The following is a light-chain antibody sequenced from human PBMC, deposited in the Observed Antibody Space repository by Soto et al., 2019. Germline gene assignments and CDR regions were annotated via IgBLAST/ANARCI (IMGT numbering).Light chain of an antibody. V-gene: IGLV2-14*01. Sequence: QSALTQPASVSGSPGQSITISCTGTRSDVGGYNYVSWYQQHPGKAPKLMIYDVSNRPSGVSNRFSGSKSGNTASLTISGRQAEDEADYYCSSYTSSSPYVFGTGTKLTVL. CDR3: SSYTSSSPYV. CDR2: DVS. CDR1: RSDVGGYNY. J-gene: IGLJ1*01.